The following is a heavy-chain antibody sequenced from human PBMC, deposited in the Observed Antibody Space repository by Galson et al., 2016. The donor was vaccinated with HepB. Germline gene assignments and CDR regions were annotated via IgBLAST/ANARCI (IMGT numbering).Heavy chain of an antibody. CDR1: GFTLDEYS. J-gene: IGHJ2*01. V-gene: IGHV3-9*01. CDR3: ASRDGYNRYFDL. CDR2: IGWNSVSI. D-gene: IGHD5-24*01. Sequence: SLRLSCAAPGFTLDEYSMHWVRQGPGKGLEWVSGIGWNSVSIGYADSVKGRFTISRDNSNNSLYLQMNSLRAEDTALYYCASRDGYNRYFDLWGRGTLVTVSS.